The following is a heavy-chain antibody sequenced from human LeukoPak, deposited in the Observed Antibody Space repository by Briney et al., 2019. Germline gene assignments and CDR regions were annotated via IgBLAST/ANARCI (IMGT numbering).Heavy chain of an antibody. V-gene: IGHV3-7*03. D-gene: IGHD6-13*01. CDR3: ARDLFIATSGEGPGY. CDR2: IKQDGSEK. J-gene: IGHJ4*02. Sequence: GGSLRLSCAASGFTFSNYWMTWVRQAPGKGLEWVASIKQDGSEKYYVDSVKGRFTFSRDNAKNSLYLQMDSLRAEDTAVYYCARDLFIATSGEGPGYWGQGTLVTVSS. CDR1: GFTFSNYW.